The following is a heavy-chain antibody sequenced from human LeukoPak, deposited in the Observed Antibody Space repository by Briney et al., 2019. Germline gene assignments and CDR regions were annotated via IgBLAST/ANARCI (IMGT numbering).Heavy chain of an antibody. CDR2: IKRNTDTGTT. CDR1: GLSFSNAW. J-gene: IGHJ4*02. D-gene: IGHD6-19*01. CDR3: TTRGPGWEDY. Sequence: GGSLRLSCAASGLSFSNAWMSWVRQAPGKGLEWVAHIKRNTDTGTTNYGASVEGRFTVSRDDSKNTLYLQMNSLKIEETAVYYLTTRGPGWEDYWGQGTLVTVSS. V-gene: IGHV3-15*01.